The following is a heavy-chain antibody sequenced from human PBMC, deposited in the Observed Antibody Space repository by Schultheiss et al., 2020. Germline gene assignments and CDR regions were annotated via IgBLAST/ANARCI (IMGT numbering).Heavy chain of an antibody. CDR2: ISSSSSYT. J-gene: IGHJ6*04. V-gene: IGHV3-21*05. Sequence: GESLKISCAASGFTFSSYSMNWVRQAPGKGLEWVSYISSSSSYTNYADSVKGRFTISRDNAKNSLYLQMNSLRAEDTAVYYCARGAYAGYDSGNFYGMDVWGKGTTVTVSS. CDR1: GFTFSSYS. D-gene: IGHD5-12*01. CDR3: ARGAYAGYDSGNFYGMDV.